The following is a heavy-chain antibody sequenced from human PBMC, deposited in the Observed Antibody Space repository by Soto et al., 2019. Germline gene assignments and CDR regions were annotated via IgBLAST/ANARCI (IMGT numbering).Heavy chain of an antibody. Sequence: GGSLRLSCAASGFTLGRYGMSWGRQAPGKGLEWVSAVSPNGQGIYYADSVRGRFTISRDFSKNTVFLHMDSLRAEDTAVYYCAKDRDYPRDYFHYWGQGTLVTVSS. D-gene: IGHD3-10*01. J-gene: IGHJ4*02. CDR2: VSPNGQGI. CDR1: GFTLGRYG. CDR3: AKDRDYPRDYFHY. V-gene: IGHV3-23*01.